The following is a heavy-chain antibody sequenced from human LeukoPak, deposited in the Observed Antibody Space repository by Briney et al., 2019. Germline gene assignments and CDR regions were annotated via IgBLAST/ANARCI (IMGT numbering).Heavy chain of an antibody. CDR1: GGSISSGSYY. CDR3: ARGSSYMDV. J-gene: IGHJ6*03. V-gene: IGHV4-39*07. Sequence: SETLSLTCTVSGGSISSGSYYWGWIRQPPGQGLEWIGNIDDAGTTHYFPSLRSRVTISRDTPNNQFSLKLSSVTAADTAVYYCARGSSYMDVWGKGTAVTVSS. CDR2: IDDAGTT. D-gene: IGHD3-10*01.